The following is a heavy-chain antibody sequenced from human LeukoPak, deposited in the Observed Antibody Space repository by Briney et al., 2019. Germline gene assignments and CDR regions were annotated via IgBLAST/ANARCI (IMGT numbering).Heavy chain of an antibody. CDR3: ARGYCSGGSCYSYYYYNYMDV. Sequence: SETLSLTCTVSGGSISSSSYYWGWIRQPPGKGLEWIGSIHYSGSTNYSPSLKSRVTISVDTSKNQFSLKLSSVTAADTAVYYCARGYCSGGSCYSYYYYNYMDVWGKGTTVTVSS. V-gene: IGHV4-39*07. D-gene: IGHD2-15*01. CDR2: IHYSGST. CDR1: GGSISSSSYY. J-gene: IGHJ6*03.